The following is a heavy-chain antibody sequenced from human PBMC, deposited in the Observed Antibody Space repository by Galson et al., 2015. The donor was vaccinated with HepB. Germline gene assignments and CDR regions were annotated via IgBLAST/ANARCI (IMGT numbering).Heavy chain of an antibody. CDR1: GFSVSSNY. CDR2: MYSGGST. CDR3: ARSKPPRI. J-gene: IGHJ3*02. Sequence: SLRLSCAASGFSVSSNYMTWVRQAPGKGLEWVSVMYSGGSTYYADSVKGRFTISRDNSKSTLYLQMNSLRAEDTAVYYCARSKPPRIWGQGTMVTVSS. V-gene: IGHV3-53*01.